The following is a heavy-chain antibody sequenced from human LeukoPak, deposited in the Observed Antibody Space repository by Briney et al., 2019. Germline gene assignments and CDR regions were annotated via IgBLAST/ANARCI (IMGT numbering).Heavy chain of an antibody. J-gene: IGHJ3*02. CDR1: GGTFSSYA. V-gene: IGHV1-18*01. D-gene: IGHD1-14*01. Sequence: ASVKVSCKASGGTFSSYAISWVRQAPGQGLEWMGWISAYNGNTNYAQKLQGRVTMTTDTSTSTAYMELRSLRSDDTAVYYCAREVYPYDAFDIWGQGTMVTVSS. CDR3: AREVYPYDAFDI. CDR2: ISAYNGNT.